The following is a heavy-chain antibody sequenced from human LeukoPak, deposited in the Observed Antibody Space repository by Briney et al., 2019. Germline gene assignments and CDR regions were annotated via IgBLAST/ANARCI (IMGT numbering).Heavy chain of an antibody. V-gene: IGHV5-51*01. D-gene: IGHD3-10*01. CDR1: GYIFTSYW. CDR3: ARPMVRGVIAKYYFDY. Sequence: GGSLKISCKCSGYIFTSYWNGAGREMPRKSLECVLSISPVESDTRYTPSFQGEVTISSAHSITTSYLQWTMRKAPTTTIIYCARPMVRGVIAKYYFDYWGQGTLVTASS. J-gene: IGHJ4*02. CDR2: ISPVESDT.